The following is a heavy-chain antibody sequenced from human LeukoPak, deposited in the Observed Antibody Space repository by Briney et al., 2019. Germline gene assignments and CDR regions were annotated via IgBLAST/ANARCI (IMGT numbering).Heavy chain of an antibody. J-gene: IGHJ4*02. CDR2: IYRGGST. CDR1: GFTVSSNY. D-gene: IGHD6-19*01. Sequence: QPGGSLRLSCAASGFTVSSNYMSWVRQAPGKGLEWVSVIYRGGSTYYAAAVKGRFTISRENSKNKLYLQINSVRAEDTAMYYCARDSVEVAGHYGLWGQGTLVTVSS. CDR3: ARDSVEVAGHYGL. V-gene: IGHV3-66*02.